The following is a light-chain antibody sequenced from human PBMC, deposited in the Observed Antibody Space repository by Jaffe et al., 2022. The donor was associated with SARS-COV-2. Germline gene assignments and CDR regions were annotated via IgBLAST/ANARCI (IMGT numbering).Light chain of an antibody. CDR3: QAWDISTVV. V-gene: IGLV3-1*01. CDR2: QDN. CDR1: KLGDKY. Sequence: SYELTQPPSVSVSPGQTASITCSGDKLGDKYVCWYQQKPGQSPVLVIYQDNKRPSGIPERFSGSNSGNTATLTISGTQAMDETDYYCQAWDISTVVFGGGTKLTVL. J-gene: IGLJ2*01.